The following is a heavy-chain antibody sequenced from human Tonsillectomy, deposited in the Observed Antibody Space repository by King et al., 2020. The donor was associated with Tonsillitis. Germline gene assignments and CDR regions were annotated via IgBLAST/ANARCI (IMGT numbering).Heavy chain of an antibody. J-gene: IGHJ4*02. CDR1: GYTFTGYY. CDR2: INPNSGGA. D-gene: IGHD3-16*01. Sequence: VQLVESGAEVKKPGASVKVSCKTSGYTFTGYYMHWVRQAPGQGLEWMGWINPNSGGANYAQKFQGRVTMTRDTSISTAYMELSRLRSDDSAVYYCARADRGYNILDAYPPYYFDYWGQGTLVTVSS. V-gene: IGHV1-2*02. CDR3: ARADRGYNILDAYPPYYFDY.